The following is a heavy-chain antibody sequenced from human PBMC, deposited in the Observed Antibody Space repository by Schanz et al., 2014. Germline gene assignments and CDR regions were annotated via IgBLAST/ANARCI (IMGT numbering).Heavy chain of an antibody. CDR2: ITGGSTTYT. D-gene: IGHD3-10*01. CDR3: ARSGVDV. J-gene: IGHJ6*02. CDR1: GFTFRSYA. Sequence: VHLVESGGGVVRPGGSLRLSCAASGFTFRSYAMNWVRQAPGKGLEWVSCITGGSTTYTYYADSVRGRFTISRDNAKSSVYLQMNSLRAEDTAVYYCARSGVDVWGQGTTVTVSS. V-gene: IGHV3-21*01.